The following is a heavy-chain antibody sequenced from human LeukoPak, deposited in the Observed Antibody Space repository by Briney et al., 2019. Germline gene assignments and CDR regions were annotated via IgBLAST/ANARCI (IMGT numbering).Heavy chain of an antibody. D-gene: IGHD3-16*02. CDR2: INAGNGNT. CDR3: ATRVITFGGVIVLDY. J-gene: IGHJ4*02. Sequence: ASVKVSCKASGYTFTSYAMHWVRQAPGQRLEWMGWINAGNGNTKYSQKFQGRVTITRDTSASTAYMELSSLRSEDTAVYYCATRVITFGGVIVLDYWGQGTLVTVSS. V-gene: IGHV1-3*01. CDR1: GYTFTSYA.